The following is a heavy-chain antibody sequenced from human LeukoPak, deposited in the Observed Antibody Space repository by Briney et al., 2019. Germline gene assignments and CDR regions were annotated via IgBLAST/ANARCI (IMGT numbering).Heavy chain of an antibody. CDR3: ARRYFDL. V-gene: IGHV3-7*01. CDR2: IKEDGSEK. Sequence: PGGSLRLSCAGSGFTFSSYWMSWVRQAPGKGLEWVANIKEDGSEKYYVDSVKGRFTISRGNAKNSLYLQMNSLRAEDTAVYYCARRYFDLWGRGTLVTVSS. CDR1: GFTFSSYW. J-gene: IGHJ2*01.